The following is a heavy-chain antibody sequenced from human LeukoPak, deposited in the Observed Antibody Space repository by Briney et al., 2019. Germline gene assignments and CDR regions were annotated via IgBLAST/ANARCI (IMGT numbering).Heavy chain of an antibody. J-gene: IGHJ4*02. CDR1: GESSFSSYY. CDR3: SRQVVGNDY. Sequence: PSETLSLTCAVYGESSFSSYYWSWIRQTPGGALEWIGEINHSGYTNYNPSLKSRVTLSIDTSKNQFSLRLNSVTAADTAVYYCSRQVVGNDYRGQGTLVTVSS. V-gene: IGHV4-34*01. CDR2: INHSGYT. D-gene: IGHD3-22*01.